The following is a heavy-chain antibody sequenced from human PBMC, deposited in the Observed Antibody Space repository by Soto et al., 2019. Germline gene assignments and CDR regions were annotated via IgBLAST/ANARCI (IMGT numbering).Heavy chain of an antibody. Sequence: QVQLQESGPGLVKPSGTLSLTCAVSGGSISSSNWWSWVRQPPGKGLEWIGEIYHSGSTNYNPSLKRRVTISVDKSKNQFSLKLSSVTAADTAVYYCARTMVRGVVNYYYYYGMDVWGQGTTVTVSS. V-gene: IGHV4-4*02. CDR3: ARTMVRGVVNYYYYYGMDV. CDR1: GGSISSSNW. CDR2: IYHSGST. J-gene: IGHJ6*02. D-gene: IGHD3-10*01.